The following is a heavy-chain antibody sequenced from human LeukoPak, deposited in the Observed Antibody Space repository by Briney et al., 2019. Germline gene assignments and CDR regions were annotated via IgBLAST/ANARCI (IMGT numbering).Heavy chain of an antibody. V-gene: IGHV1-69*04. CDR1: GGTFSSYA. J-gene: IGHJ4*02. CDR2: IIPILGIA. Sequence: ASVKVSCKSSGGTFSSYAISWVRQAPGQGLEWMGRIIPILGIANYAQKFQGRVTITADKSTSTAYMELSSLRSEDTAVYYCARDHGPDYYDSSGYHSPFDYWGQGTLVTVSS. D-gene: IGHD3-22*01. CDR3: ARDHGPDYYDSSGYHSPFDY.